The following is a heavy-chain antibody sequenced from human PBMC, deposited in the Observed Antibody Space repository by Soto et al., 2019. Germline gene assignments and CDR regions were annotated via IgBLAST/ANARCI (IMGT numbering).Heavy chain of an antibody. CDR2: INAGNGNT. Sequence: AASVKVSCKASGYTFTSYAMHWARQAPGQRLEWMGWINAGNGNTKYSQKFQGRVTITRDTSASTAYMELSSLRSEDTAVYYCARGGAAAGFFDYWGQGTLVTVSS. D-gene: IGHD6-13*01. V-gene: IGHV1-3*01. CDR3: ARGGAAAGFFDY. J-gene: IGHJ4*02. CDR1: GYTFTSYA.